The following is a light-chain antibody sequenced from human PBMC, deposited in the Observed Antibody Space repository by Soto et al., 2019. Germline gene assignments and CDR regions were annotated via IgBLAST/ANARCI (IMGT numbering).Light chain of an antibody. Sequence: DIQMTQSPSTLSASVGDRVTITCRASQSISTWLAWYQQKPGKAPKLLIYKASSLESGVPSRFSGGGSGTEFTLTISSLQPDDFATYDCQHYNNYPITFGQGTRLDIK. V-gene: IGKV1-5*03. CDR1: QSISTW. CDR2: KAS. CDR3: QHYNNYPIT. J-gene: IGKJ5*01.